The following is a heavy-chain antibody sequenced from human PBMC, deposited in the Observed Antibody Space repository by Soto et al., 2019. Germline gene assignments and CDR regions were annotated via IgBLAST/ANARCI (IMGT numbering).Heavy chain of an antibody. Sequence: QVQLLESGPGLVRPSQTLSLTCNVSGDSISSGDYFWSWIRQTPGKGLEWIGCVHHRGTTFYNPSLTSRVTASLDTSTNQFSLKLSSVTAADTAGYYCARDEVQGLGAGARFDDWGQGTLVTVST. D-gene: IGHD6-25*01. CDR2: VHHRGTT. CDR1: GDSISSGDYF. V-gene: IGHV4-31*03. J-gene: IGHJ4*02. CDR3: ARDEVQGLGAGARFDD.